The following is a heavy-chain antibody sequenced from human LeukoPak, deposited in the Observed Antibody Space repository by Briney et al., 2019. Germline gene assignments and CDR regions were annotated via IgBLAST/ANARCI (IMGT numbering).Heavy chain of an antibody. CDR3: ARDGTLELRRMDV. CDR1: GGTFSIYA. CDR2: IIPIFGTA. Sequence: SVKVSCKASGGTFSIYAISWVRQAPGQGLEWMGGIIPIFGTANYAQKFQGRVTITADESTSTAYMELSSLRSEDTAVYYCARDGTLELRRMDVWGQGTTVTVSS. V-gene: IGHV1-69*13. D-gene: IGHD1-7*01. J-gene: IGHJ6*02.